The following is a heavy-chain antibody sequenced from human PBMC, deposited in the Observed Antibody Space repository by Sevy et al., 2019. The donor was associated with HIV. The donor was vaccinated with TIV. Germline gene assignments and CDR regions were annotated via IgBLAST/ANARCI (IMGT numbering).Heavy chain of an antibody. CDR1: GFTFDDYA. J-gene: IGHJ4*02. CDR3: AKDIGHYGSGSYYKGLFDY. CDR2: ISWDGGST. V-gene: IGHV3-43D*04. D-gene: IGHD3-10*01. Sequence: GGSLRLSCAASGFTFDDYAMLWVRQAPGKGLEWVSLISWDGGSTYYADSVKGRFTISRDNSKNSLYLQMNSLRAEDTALYYCAKDIGHYGSGSYYKGLFDYWGQGTLVTVSS.